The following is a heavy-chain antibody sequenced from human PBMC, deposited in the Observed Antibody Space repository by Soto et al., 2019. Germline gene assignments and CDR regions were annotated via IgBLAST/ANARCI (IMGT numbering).Heavy chain of an antibody. CDR3: AKEVDGGSYYNY. D-gene: IGHD1-26*01. CDR2: ISGSGGST. Sequence: EVQLLESGGGLVQPGGSLRLSCAASGFTFSSYAMSWVRQAPGKGLEWVSAISGSGGSTYYADSVKGRFTISRDKSKNPLYLHMNGLRADDKAVYYCAKEVDGGSYYNYWGQGTLVTVSS. CDR1: GFTFSSYA. J-gene: IGHJ4*02. V-gene: IGHV3-23*01.